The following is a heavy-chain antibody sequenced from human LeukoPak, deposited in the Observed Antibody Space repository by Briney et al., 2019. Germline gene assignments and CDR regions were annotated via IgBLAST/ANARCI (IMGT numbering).Heavy chain of an antibody. CDR3: AREAYYDSSGYYYEGGAFDI. CDR2: IYYSGST. D-gene: IGHD3-22*01. J-gene: IGHJ3*02. Sequence: PSETLSLTCTVSGGPISSSSYYWGWIRQPPGKGLEWIGSIYYSGSTYYNPSLKSRVTISVDTSKNQFSLKLSSVTAADTAVYYCAREAYYDSSGYYYEGGAFDIWGQGTMVTVSS. CDR1: GGPISSSSYY. V-gene: IGHV4-39*07.